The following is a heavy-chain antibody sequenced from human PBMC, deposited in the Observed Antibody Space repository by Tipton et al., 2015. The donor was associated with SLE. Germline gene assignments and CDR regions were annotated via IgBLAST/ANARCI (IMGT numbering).Heavy chain of an antibody. CDR1: GFTFSSYS. Sequence: SLRLSCAASGFTFSSYSMNWVRQAPGKGLEWVSSISSSSSYIYYADSVKGRSTISRDNAKNSLYLQMNSLRAEDTAVYYCAREERLGMGDYWGQGTLVTVSS. J-gene: IGHJ4*02. D-gene: IGHD7-27*01. CDR3: AREERLGMGDY. V-gene: IGHV3-21*01. CDR2: ISSSSSYI.